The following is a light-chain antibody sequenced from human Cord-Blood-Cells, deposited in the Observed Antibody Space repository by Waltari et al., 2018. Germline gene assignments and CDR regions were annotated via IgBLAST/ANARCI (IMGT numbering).Light chain of an antibody. CDR3: QSCESSLGGSV. V-gene: IGLV1-40*01. CDR2: DNS. J-gene: IGLJ1*01. Sequence: QSVLTPPPSVSGAPGQRVTISCTGSSSNIGAGYDVHWYQQLPGTAPKLLICDNSNPPSGLPDRFSGAKYGTSGSLAISGLQASDEADYYCQSCESSLGGSVFGTGTKVTVL. CDR1: SSNIGAGYD.